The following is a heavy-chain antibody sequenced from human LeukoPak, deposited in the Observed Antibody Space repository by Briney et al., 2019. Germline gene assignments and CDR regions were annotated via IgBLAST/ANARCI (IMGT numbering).Heavy chain of an antibody. Sequence: GGSLRLSFPASGFTFSSYALSWVGQAPGRGLDWVSVISGSGGSTYYADSVKGRFTISRDNSKNTLYLQMNSLRAEDTAVYYCAKDRSSSSWYVPHDYWGQGTLVTVSS. CDR1: GFTFSSYA. J-gene: IGHJ4*02. D-gene: IGHD6-13*01. V-gene: IGHV3-23*01. CDR3: AKDRSSSSWYVPHDY. CDR2: ISGSGGST.